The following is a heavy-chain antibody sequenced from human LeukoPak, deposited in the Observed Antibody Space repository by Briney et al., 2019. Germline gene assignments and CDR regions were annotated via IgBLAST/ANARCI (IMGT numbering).Heavy chain of an antibody. CDR1: GGTFSSYA. J-gene: IGHJ6*03. Sequence: SVKVFCKASGGTFSSYAISWVRQAPGQGLEWMGGIIPIFGTANYAQKFQGRVTITADESTSTAYMELSSLRSEDTAVYYCARSSYDFWSGYLYYYYYYYMDVWGKGTTVTVSS. CDR2: IIPIFGTA. V-gene: IGHV1-69*13. CDR3: ARSSYDFWSGYLYYYYYYYMDV. D-gene: IGHD3-3*01.